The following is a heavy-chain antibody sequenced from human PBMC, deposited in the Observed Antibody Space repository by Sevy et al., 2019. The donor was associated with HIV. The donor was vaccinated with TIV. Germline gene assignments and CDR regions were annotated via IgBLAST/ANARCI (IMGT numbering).Heavy chain of an antibody. J-gene: IGHJ4*02. CDR2: IKEDGSEI. CDR3: AKLEGSGFFDY. CDR1: GFTFSRYW. V-gene: IGHV3-7*01. D-gene: IGHD3-10*01. Sequence: GGSLRLSCAVSGFTFSRYWMTWVRQIPGTGLQWVASIKEDGSEIYYLDSVKGRFTISRDNAKNSLYLQMNSLGVEDTAVSYCAKLEGSGFFDYWGQGTLVTVSS.